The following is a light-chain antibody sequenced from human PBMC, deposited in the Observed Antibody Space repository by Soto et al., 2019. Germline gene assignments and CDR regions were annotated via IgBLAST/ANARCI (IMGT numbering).Light chain of an antibody. Sequence: QSALTQPASVSGSPGQSITISCTGTSSDVGGYDYVSWYQQHPGKAPKLIIYDVSSRPSGVSYRFSGSKSGNTASLTISGLQAEDEADYFCTSSTTGSLYVFGTGTKLTVL. CDR1: SSDVGGYDY. J-gene: IGLJ1*01. V-gene: IGLV2-14*03. CDR2: DVS. CDR3: TSSTTGSLYV.